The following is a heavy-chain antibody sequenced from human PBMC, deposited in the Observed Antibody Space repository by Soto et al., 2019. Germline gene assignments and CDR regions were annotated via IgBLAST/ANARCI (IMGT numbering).Heavy chain of an antibody. D-gene: IGHD6-13*01. CDR1: GGSISGTTYS. CDR3: ARGQGAAAGHSNFDY. V-gene: IGHV4-30-2*01. CDR2: IYDSGNT. J-gene: IGHJ4*02. Sequence: SETLSLSCAVSGGSISGTTYSWSWIRQPPGKGLEWIGYIYDSGNTYYNPSLKSQFSISVDRSKNQFSLKLSSVTAADTAVYYCARGQGAAAGHSNFDYWGQGALVTVSS.